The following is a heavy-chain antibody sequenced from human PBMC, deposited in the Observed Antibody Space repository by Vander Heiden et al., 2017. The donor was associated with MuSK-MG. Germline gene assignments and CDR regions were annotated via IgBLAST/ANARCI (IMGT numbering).Heavy chain of an antibody. D-gene: IGHD6-13*01. Sequence: QVQLQQWGAGLLKPSETLSLTCAVYGGSFSGYYWSWIRQPPGKGLEWIGEINHSGSTNYNPSLKSRVTISVDTSKNQFSLKLSSVTAAETAVYYCARGRRQQRVLSVYNWFDPWGQGTLVTVSS. CDR2: INHSGST. CDR3: ARGRRQQRVLSVYNWFDP. CDR1: GGSFSGYY. J-gene: IGHJ5*02. V-gene: IGHV4-34*01.